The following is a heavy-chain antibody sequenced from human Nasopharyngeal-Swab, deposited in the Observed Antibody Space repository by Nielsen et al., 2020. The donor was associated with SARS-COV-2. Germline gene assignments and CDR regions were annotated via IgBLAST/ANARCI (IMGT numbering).Heavy chain of an antibody. CDR1: GFNFGNFW. Sequence: GESLKISCAASGFNFGNFWMTWVRQGPGKGLEWVATIRQDGSEKNYVDSVKGRFTISGDNAKNSLYLQMNSLRAEDTAVYYCAREGQIFGVVDYYYYGLDVWGQGTTVTVSS. V-gene: IGHV3-7*01. CDR2: IRQDGSEK. D-gene: IGHD3-3*01. CDR3: AREGQIFGVVDYYYYGLDV. J-gene: IGHJ6*02.